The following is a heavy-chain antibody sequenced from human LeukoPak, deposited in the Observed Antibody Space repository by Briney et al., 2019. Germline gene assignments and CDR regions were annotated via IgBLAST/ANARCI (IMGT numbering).Heavy chain of an antibody. D-gene: IGHD3-3*01. J-gene: IGHJ6*02. CDR1: GYTFTSYG. CDR2: ISAYNGNT. CDR3: ARDEYYDFWSGSLIPYYYYGMDV. Sequence: ASVKVFCKASGYTFTSYGISWVRQAPGQGLEWMGWISAYNGNTNYAQKLQGRVTMTTDTSTSTAYMELRSLRSDDTAVYYCARDEYYDFWSGSLIPYYYYGMDVWGQGTTVTVSS. V-gene: IGHV1-18*01.